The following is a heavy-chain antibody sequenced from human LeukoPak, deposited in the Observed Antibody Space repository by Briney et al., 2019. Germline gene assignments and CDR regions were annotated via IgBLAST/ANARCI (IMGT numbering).Heavy chain of an antibody. V-gene: IGHV4-61*02. CDR1: GVAIRSGSYD. CDR3: ARDSGRITIFGVVKRYFDL. Sequence: PSETLSLTCTISGVAIRSGSYDWSCVRQPAGKGLEWIGRIYIRGSTNNNPSLKSQVTISVDKTKSQFSLRLSSVTAADTAVYYCARDSGRITIFGVVKRYFDLGGRGTLVTVSS. D-gene: IGHD3-3*01. J-gene: IGHJ2*01. CDR2: IYIRGST.